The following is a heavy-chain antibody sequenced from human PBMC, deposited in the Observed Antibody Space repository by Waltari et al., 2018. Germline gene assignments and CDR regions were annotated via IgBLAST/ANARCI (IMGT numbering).Heavy chain of an antibody. CDR1: GGSISSYY. J-gene: IGHJ4*02. Sequence: QVQLQESGPGLVKPSETLSLTCTVSGGSISSYYWSWIRQPAGKGLEWIGEINHSGSTNYNPSLKSRVTISVDTSKNQFSLKLSSVTAADTAVYYCARGWNDVDTAMVSFADYWGQGTLVTVSS. CDR2: INHSGST. CDR3: ARGWNDVDTAMVSFADY. D-gene: IGHD5-18*01. V-gene: IGHV4-59*12.